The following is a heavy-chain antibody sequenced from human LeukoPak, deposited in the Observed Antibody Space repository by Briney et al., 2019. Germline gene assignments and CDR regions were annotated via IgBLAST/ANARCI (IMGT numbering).Heavy chain of an antibody. J-gene: IGHJ6*02. D-gene: IGHD1-1*01. CDR3: AKDLSRYYYYYYGMDV. Sequence: GGSLRLSCAASGFTFSSYGMHWVRQAPGKGLEWVAVISYDGSNKYYADSVKGRFTISRDNSKNTLYLQMNSLRAEDTAVYYCAKDLSRYYYYYYGMDVWGQGTTVTVSS. CDR1: GFTFSSYG. CDR2: ISYDGSNK. V-gene: IGHV3-30*18.